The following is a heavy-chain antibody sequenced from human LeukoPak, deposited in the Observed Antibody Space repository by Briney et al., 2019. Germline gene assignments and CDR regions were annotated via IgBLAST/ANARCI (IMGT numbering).Heavy chain of an antibody. CDR2: IKQDVSEK. D-gene: IGHD3-10*01. J-gene: IGHJ3*02. CDR1: GFTFSSYW. CDR3: ARLRITMASYAFDI. Sequence: PGGSQRLSCAASGFTFSSYWMSWVRQAPGKGLEWVANIKQDVSEKHYVGSVKGRFTISRDNAENSLYLQMNSLRAEDTAVYYCARLRITMASYAFDIWGQGTMVTVSS. V-gene: IGHV3-7*01.